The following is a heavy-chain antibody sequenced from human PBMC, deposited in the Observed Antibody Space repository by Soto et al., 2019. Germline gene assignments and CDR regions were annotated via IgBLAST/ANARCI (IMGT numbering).Heavy chain of an antibody. J-gene: IGHJ6*02. Sequence: ASVKVSCKVSGYTLTELSMHWVRQAPGKGLEWMGGFDPEDGETIYAQKFQGGVTMTEDTSTDTAYMELSSPRSEDTAVYYCASTSSSWYGGYYYYGMDVWGQGTTVTVSS. CDR3: ASTSSSWYGGYYYYGMDV. CDR1: GYTLTELS. V-gene: IGHV1-24*01. D-gene: IGHD6-13*01. CDR2: FDPEDGET.